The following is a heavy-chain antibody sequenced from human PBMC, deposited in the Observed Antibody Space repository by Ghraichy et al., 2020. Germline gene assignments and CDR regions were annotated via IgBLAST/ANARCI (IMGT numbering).Heavy chain of an antibody. D-gene: IGHD6-19*01. CDR2: IYTSGST. Sequence: SETLSLTCTVSGGSISSGSYYWSWIRQPAGKGLEWIGRIYTSGSTNYNPSLKSRVTISVDTSKNQFSLKLSSVTAADTAVYYCARARKWGSGWQNYLTPANNWFDPWGQGTLVTVSS. CDR3: ARARKWGSGWQNYLTPANNWFDP. J-gene: IGHJ5*02. CDR1: GGSISSGSYY. V-gene: IGHV4-61*02.